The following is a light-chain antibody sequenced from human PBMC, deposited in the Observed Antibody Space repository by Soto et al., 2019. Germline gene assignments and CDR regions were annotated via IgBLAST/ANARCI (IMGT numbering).Light chain of an antibody. J-gene: IGLJ2*01. Sequence: NFMLTQPHSVSESPGKTVTISCTRSSGSIASNYVQWYQQRPGSSPTTVIYENNQRPSGVPDRFSGSIDSSSNSAALTISGLKTEDEADYYCQSYDDTILVVFGGGTKLTVL. V-gene: IGLV6-57*01. CDR2: ENN. CDR1: SGSIASNY. CDR3: QSYDDTILVV.